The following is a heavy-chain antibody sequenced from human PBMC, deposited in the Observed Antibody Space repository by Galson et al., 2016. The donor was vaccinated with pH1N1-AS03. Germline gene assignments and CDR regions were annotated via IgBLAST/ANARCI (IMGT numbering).Heavy chain of an antibody. CDR2: LSNSAAST. CDR3: AREIHFSGPLDY. Sequence: SLRLSCAASGFTFSNYAMGWVRQAPGKGLEWVSALSNSAASTYYADSVKGRFTIPRDNSKNTLYLQMNSLRAEDTAIYYCAREIHFSGPLDYWGQGTLVTVSS. J-gene: IGHJ4*02. D-gene: IGHD6-19*01. CDR1: GFTFSNYA. V-gene: IGHV3-23*01.